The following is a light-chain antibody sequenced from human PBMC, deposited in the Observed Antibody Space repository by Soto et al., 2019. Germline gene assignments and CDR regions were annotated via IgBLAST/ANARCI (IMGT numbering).Light chain of an antibody. CDR2: GAS. CDR3: QHYGHALWA. J-gene: IGKJ1*01. Sequence: EVVMTQSPATLSVSPGEGVTLSCRASQNVSSNYLAWYQQKPGQSPRLLMSGASRRATGVPDRFSGSGSGTDFTLTISRLEPEDFAVYYCQHYGHALWAFGQGTKVDIK. CDR1: QNVSSNY. V-gene: IGKV3-20*01.